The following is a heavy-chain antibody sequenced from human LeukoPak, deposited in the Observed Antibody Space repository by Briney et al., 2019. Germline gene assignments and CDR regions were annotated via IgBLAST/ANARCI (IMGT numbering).Heavy chain of an antibody. CDR2: IIPIFGTA. D-gene: IGHD2-2*01. J-gene: IGHJ4*02. CDR1: GGTFSSYA. V-gene: IGHV1-69*13. Sequence: SVKVSCKASGGTFSSYAISWVRQAPGQGLEWMGGIIPIFGTANYAQKFQGRVTITADESTSTAYMELRSLRSEDTAVYYCARGQGYCSSTSCYEEGFVYYFDYWGQGTLVTVSS. CDR3: ARGQGYCSSTSCYEEGFVYYFDY.